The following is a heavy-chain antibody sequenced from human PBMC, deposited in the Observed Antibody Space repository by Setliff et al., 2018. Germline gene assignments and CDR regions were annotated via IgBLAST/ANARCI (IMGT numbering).Heavy chain of an antibody. CDR3: ARVPLPLDIVVVVAATPLEYYYYMDV. V-gene: IGHV1-18*01. D-gene: IGHD2-15*01. CDR2: ISAYNGNT. J-gene: IGHJ6*03. Sequence: ASVKVSCKASGYTFTNYGISWVRQAPGQGLEWMGWISAYNGNTNYAQKLQGRVTMTTDTSTSTAYMELRSLRADDTAVYYCARVPLPLDIVVVVAATPLEYYYYMDVWGKGTTVTVSS. CDR1: GYTFTNYG.